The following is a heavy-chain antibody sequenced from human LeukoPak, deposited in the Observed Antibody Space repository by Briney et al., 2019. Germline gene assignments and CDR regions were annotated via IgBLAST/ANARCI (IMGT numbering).Heavy chain of an antibody. Sequence: GASVKVSCRASGYTFTGYGISWVRQAPGQGLEWMGWISAHNGNTKYAQKLQGSVTMTTDTSTSTAFMELRSLRSDDTAVYYCARENYCSGGRCYSGATDYWGQGTLVIVSS. V-gene: IGHV1-18*01. J-gene: IGHJ4*02. CDR1: GYTFTGYG. CDR2: ISAHNGNT. CDR3: ARENYCSGGRCYSGATDY. D-gene: IGHD2-15*01.